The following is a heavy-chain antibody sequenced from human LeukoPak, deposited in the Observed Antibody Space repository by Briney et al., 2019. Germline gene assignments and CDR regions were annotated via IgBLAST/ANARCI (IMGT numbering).Heavy chain of an antibody. V-gene: IGHV1-2*02. Sequence: ASVKVSCKASGGTFSSYAISWVRQAPGQGLEWMGWINPNSGGTNYAQKLQGRVTMTRETSITTAYMELSRLRSDDTAVYYCARGEDIVVVPAGPLYGGQGTLVTVSS. J-gene: IGHJ4*02. D-gene: IGHD2-2*01. CDR3: ARGEDIVVVPAGPLY. CDR1: GGTFSSYA. CDR2: INPNSGGT.